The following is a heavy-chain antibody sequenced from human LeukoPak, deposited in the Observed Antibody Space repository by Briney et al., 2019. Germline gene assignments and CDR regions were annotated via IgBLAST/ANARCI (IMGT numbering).Heavy chain of an antibody. V-gene: IGHV3-23*01. Sequence: GGSLRLSCAASGFTFSTYAMNWVRQAPGKGLEWVSGISGSGGSTYYADSVKGRFTISRDNSKNTLYLQMNSLRAEDTAVYYCARDRDSSAFSGAFDIWGQGTVVTVSS. CDR1: GFTFSTYA. D-gene: IGHD3-22*01. CDR3: ARDRDSSAFSGAFDI. CDR2: ISGSGGST. J-gene: IGHJ3*02.